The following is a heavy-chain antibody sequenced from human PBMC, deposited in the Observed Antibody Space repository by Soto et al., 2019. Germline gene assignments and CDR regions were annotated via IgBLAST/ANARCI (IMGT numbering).Heavy chain of an antibody. D-gene: IGHD5-12*01. CDR2: ISYDGSNK. CDR3: ATREEEAWLQLPFDY. J-gene: IGHJ4*02. V-gene: IGHV3-30*03. CDR1: GFTFSSYG. Sequence: QVQLVESEGGVVQPGRSLRLSCAASGFTFSSYGMHWVRQAPGKGLEWVAVISYDGSNKYYADSVKGRFTISRDNSKNTLYLQMNSLRAEDTAVYYCATREEEAWLQLPFDYWGQGTLVTVSS.